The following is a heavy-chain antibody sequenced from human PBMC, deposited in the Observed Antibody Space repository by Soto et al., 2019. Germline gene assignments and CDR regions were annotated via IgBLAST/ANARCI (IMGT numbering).Heavy chain of an antibody. CDR3: AKAVPRSY. Sequence: VQLVESGGGVVQPGRSLRLSCAASGFTFSSYGMHWVRQAPGKGLEWVAVISYDGSNKYYADSVKGRFTISRDNSKNTLYLQMNSLRAEDTAVYYCAKAVPRSYWGQGTLVTVSS. V-gene: IGHV3-30*18. CDR2: ISYDGSNK. CDR1: GFTFSSYG. J-gene: IGHJ4*02. D-gene: IGHD2-2*01.